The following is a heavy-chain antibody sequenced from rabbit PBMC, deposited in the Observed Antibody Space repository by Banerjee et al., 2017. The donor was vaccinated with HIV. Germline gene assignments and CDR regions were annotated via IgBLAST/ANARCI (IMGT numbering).Heavy chain of an antibody. J-gene: IGHJ4*01. CDR2: MYIASGTT. V-gene: IGHV1S40*01. D-gene: IGHD4-1*01. Sequence: QSLEESGGDLVQPEGSLTLTCTASGFTLSTYWMCWVRQAPGKGLEWIGYMYIASGTTDYASWAKGRFTISKTSSTTVTLQMTSLTAADTATYFCARDLAGVIGWNFKLWGPGTLVTVS. CDR1: GFTLSTYW. CDR3: ARDLAGVIGWNFKL.